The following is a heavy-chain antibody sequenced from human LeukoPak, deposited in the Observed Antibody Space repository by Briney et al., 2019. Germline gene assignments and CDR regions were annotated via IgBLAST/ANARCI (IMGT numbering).Heavy chain of an antibody. V-gene: IGHV1-8*03. CDR3: ARGPGAINDYYMDV. J-gene: IGHJ6*03. D-gene: IGHD2-2*01. Sequence: ASVKVSCKASGYTFTSYDINWVRQATGQGLEWMGWMNPNNGNTGYARNFQGRVTITRNTSISTAYMDLSSLRSEDTAVYYCARGPGAINDYYMDVWGKGTTVTVSS. CDR2: MNPNNGNT. CDR1: GYTFTSYD.